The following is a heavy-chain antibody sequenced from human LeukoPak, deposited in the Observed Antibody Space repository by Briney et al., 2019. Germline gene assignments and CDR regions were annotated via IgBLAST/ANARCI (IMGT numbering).Heavy chain of an antibody. CDR3: ARGSNYYDSSGYYYIFDY. D-gene: IGHD3-22*01. Sequence: RASETLSLTCTVSGGSISSYYWSWIRQPPGKGLEWIGYIYYSGSTNYNPSLKSRVTISVDTSKNQFSLKLSSVTAADTAVYYCARGSNYYDSSGYYYIFDYWGLGTLVTVSS. CDR1: GGSISSYY. V-gene: IGHV4-59*08. CDR2: IYYSGST. J-gene: IGHJ4*02.